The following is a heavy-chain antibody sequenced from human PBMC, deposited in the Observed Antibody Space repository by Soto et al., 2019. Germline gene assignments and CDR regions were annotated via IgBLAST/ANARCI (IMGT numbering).Heavy chain of an antibody. D-gene: IGHD3-22*01. CDR2: IYYSGST. J-gene: IGHJ4*02. V-gene: IGHV4-39*01. CDR1: GGSISSSSYY. Sequence: SETLSLTCTVSGGSISSSSYYWGWIRQPPGKGLEWIGSIYYSGSTYYNPSLKSRVTISVDTSKNQFSLKLSSVTAADTAVYYCARHAYYYDSSGYFGYYFDYWGQGTLVTVSS. CDR3: ARHAYYYDSSGYFGYYFDY.